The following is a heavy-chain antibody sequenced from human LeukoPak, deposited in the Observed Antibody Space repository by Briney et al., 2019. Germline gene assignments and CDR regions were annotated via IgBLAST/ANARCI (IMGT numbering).Heavy chain of an antibody. D-gene: IGHD6-19*01. CDR3: ANQRLDSSGWYLHY. Sequence: GGSLRLPCAASGFTFSSYAMNWVRQAPGKGLEWVSGISGSGGSTYYADSVKGRFTISRDNSKNTQYLQMNSLRVEDTAVYYCANQRLDSSGWYLHYWGQGTLVTVSS. V-gene: IGHV3-23*01. CDR1: GFTFSSYA. CDR2: ISGSGGST. J-gene: IGHJ4*02.